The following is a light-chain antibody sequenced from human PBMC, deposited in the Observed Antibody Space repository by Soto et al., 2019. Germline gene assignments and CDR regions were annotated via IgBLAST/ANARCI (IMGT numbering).Light chain of an antibody. CDR1: SSDVGGYNY. J-gene: IGLJ3*02. CDR3: CSSAGTYTSV. CDR2: DVT. V-gene: IGLV2-11*01. Sequence: QSALTQPRSVSGSPGQSVTISCTGTSSDVGGYNYVSWYQQRPGKAPKLMIYDVTKRPSGVPDRSSGSKSGNTASLTISGLQAEDEADYYCCSSAGTYTSVFGGGTKVTVL.